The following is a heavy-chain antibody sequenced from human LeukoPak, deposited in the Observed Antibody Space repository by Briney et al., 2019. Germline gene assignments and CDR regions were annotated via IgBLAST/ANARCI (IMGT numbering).Heavy chain of an antibody. V-gene: IGHV4-59*01. CDR2: VYYSGST. CDR3: AGALAGWGSQFDY. Sequence: SETLSLTCTVSGGPISSYYWSWIRQPPGKGLEWIGYVYYSGSTNYNPSLKSRVTISVDTSKNQFSLKLSSVTAADTAVYYCAGALAGWGSQFDYWGQGTLVTVSS. J-gene: IGHJ4*02. CDR1: GGPISSYY. D-gene: IGHD3-16*01.